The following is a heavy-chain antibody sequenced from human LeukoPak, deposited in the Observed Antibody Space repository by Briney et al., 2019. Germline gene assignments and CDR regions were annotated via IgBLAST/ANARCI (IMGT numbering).Heavy chain of an antibody. D-gene: IGHD5-12*01. V-gene: IGHV1-8*03. CDR2: MNPNGGNT. Sequence: ASVKVSCKASGYTFTSYDINWVRQATGQGLEWMGWMNPNGGNTGYAQKFQGRVTITRNTSISTAYMELSSLRSEDTAVYYCARAPGVATYNWFDPWGQGTLVTVSS. CDR3: ARAPGVATYNWFDP. J-gene: IGHJ5*02. CDR1: GYTFTSYD.